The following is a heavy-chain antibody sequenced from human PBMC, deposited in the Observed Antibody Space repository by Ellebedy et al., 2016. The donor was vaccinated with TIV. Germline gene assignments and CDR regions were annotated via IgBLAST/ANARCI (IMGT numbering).Heavy chain of an antibody. D-gene: IGHD4-23*01. Sequence: PGGSLRLSCAASGFTFSNYAMNWVRQAPGKGLEWVSSISGSGGNTYYADSVKGRFTISRDNSKDTLYLQVNSLRAEDTAVYYCARDPVGVRPAFDIWGQGTMVTVSS. J-gene: IGHJ3*02. CDR3: ARDPVGVRPAFDI. CDR2: ISGSGGNT. CDR1: GFTFSNYA. V-gene: IGHV3-23*01.